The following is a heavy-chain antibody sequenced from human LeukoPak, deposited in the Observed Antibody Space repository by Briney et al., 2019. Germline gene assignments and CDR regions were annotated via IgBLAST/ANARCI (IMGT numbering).Heavy chain of an antibody. D-gene: IGHD5-12*01. J-gene: IGHJ4*02. Sequence: ASVKVSCKASGYTFTGYYMHWVRQAPGQGLEWMGWINPNSGGTNYAQKFQGRVTMTRDTSISTAYMERSRLRSDDTAVYYCARDKGWWLPDPLYYFDYWGQGTLVTVSS. V-gene: IGHV1-2*02. CDR2: INPNSGGT. CDR1: GYTFTGYY. CDR3: ARDKGWWLPDPLYYFDY.